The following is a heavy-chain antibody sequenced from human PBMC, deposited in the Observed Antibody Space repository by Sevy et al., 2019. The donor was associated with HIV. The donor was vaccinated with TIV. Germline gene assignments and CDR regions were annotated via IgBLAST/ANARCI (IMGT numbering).Heavy chain of an antibody. CDR3: TRASGSFYYHYGMDV. V-gene: IGHV4-59*01. J-gene: IGHJ6*02. Sequence: GSLRLSCAVSGGSINNYYWSWIRQPPGKGLECSGYMYYSGSANYNPSLKSRVTISVDTSKNQFSLNLRSVTAADTAVYYCTRASGSFYYHYGMDVWGQGTTVTVSS. CDR1: GGSINNYY. CDR2: MYYSGSA. D-gene: IGHD2-15*01.